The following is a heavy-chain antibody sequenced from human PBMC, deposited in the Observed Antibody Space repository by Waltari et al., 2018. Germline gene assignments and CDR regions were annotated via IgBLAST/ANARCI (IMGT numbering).Heavy chain of an antibody. Sequence: EVQLVESGGGLVQPGRSLRLSCAASGFTFDDYAMPWVRQAPGKGLEWVSGISWNSGSIGYADSVKGRFTISRDNAKNSLYLQMNSLRAEDTALYYCAKDMGYGDYVAFDIWGQGTMVTVSS. J-gene: IGHJ3*02. CDR1: GFTFDDYA. V-gene: IGHV3-9*01. CDR3: AKDMGYGDYVAFDI. D-gene: IGHD4-17*01. CDR2: ISWNSGSI.